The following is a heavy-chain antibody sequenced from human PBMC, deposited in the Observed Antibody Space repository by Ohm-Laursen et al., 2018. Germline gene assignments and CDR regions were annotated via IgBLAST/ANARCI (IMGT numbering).Heavy chain of an antibody. D-gene: IGHD5-18*01. Sequence: GSLRLSCSASGFTVSSNYMSWVRQAPGKGLEWISVIYSGGSTYSADSVKGRFTISRDNSKNMLYLQMNGLRAEDTAVYYCARDRTASTGYSYSDWGQGTLVTVSS. V-gene: IGHV3-53*01. CDR1: GFTVSSNY. J-gene: IGHJ4*02. CDR3: ARDRTASTGYSYSD. CDR2: IYSGGST.